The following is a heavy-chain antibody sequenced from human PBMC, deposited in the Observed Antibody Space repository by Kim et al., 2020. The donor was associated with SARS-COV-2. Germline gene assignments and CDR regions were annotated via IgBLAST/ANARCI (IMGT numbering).Heavy chain of an antibody. CDR1: GFTFSSYA. CDR2: ISGSGGST. D-gene: IGHD6-13*01. V-gene: IGHV3-23*01. Sequence: GGSLRLSCAASGFTFSSYAMSWVRQAPGKGLEWVSAISGSGGSTYYADSVKGRFTISRDNSKNTLYLQMNSLRAEDTAVYYCAKVIWGHSSPDIGGNAFDIWGQGTMVTVSS. CDR3: AKVIWGHSSPDIGGNAFDI. J-gene: IGHJ3*02.